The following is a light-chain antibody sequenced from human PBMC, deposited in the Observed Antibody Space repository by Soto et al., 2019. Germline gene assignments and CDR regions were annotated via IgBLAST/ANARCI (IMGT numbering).Light chain of an antibody. CDR2: AAS. J-gene: IGKJ1*01. CDR1: QNISNY. CDR3: QQSYTTPWT. V-gene: IGKV1-39*01. Sequence: DIQMTQSPSSLSAYVGDRVTITCRGSQNISNYLNWYQLKPGKAPKLLIYAASSLQSGVPSRYSGSGSGTDFSLTISSLQPDDFATYCCQQSYTTPWTFGQGTKVEIK.